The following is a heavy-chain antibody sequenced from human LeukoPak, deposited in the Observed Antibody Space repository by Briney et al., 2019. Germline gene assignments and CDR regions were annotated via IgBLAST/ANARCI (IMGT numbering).Heavy chain of an antibody. CDR3: ASKYYYDSSGYYPFDY. J-gene: IGHJ4*02. D-gene: IGHD3-22*01. CDR1: GGSISSSSYY. CDR2: IYYSGST. V-gene: IGHV4-39*01. Sequence: SETLSLTCTVSGGSISSSSYYWGWIRQPPGKGPEWIGSIYYSGSTYYNPSLKSRVTISVDTPKNQFSLKLSSVTAADTAVYYCASKYYYDSSGYYPFDYWGQGTLVTVSS.